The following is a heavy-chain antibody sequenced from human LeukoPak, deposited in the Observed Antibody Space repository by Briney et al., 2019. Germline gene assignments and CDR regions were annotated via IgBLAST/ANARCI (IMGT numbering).Heavy chain of an antibody. J-gene: IGHJ4*02. D-gene: IGHD2-15*01. V-gene: IGHV4-34*01. CDR2: INHSGST. CDR3: ARYSSRYCSGGSCPRANFDY. Sequence: SETLSLTCAVYGGSFSGYYWSWIRQPPGKGLEWIGGINHSGSTNYNPSLKSLVTISVDTSKNQFSLKLSSVTAADTAVYYCARYSSRYCSGGSCPRANFDYWGQGTLVTVSS. CDR1: GGSFSGYY.